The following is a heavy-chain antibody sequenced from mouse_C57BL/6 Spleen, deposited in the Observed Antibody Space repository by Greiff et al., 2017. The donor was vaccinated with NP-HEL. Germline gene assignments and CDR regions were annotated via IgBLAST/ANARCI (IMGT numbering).Heavy chain of an antibody. CDR2: IDPSDSYT. J-gene: IGHJ2*01. CDR3: ARSEGTTVVVPFDY. Sequence: VQLQQSGAELVRPGTSVKLSCKASGYTFTSYWMHWVKQRPGQGLEWIGVIDPSDSYTNYNQKFKGKATLTVDTSSSTAYMQLSSLTSEDSAVYYCARSEGTTVVVPFDYWGQGTTLTVSS. CDR1: GYTFTSYW. D-gene: IGHD1-1*01. V-gene: IGHV1-59*01.